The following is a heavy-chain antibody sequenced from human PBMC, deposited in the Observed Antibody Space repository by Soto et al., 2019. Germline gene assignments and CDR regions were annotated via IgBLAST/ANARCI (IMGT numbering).Heavy chain of an antibody. Sequence: QLQLQESGPGLVQPSETLSLTCTVSGGPITNSNYYWGWIRQPPGKGLEWIGRIFYDGSTYYNPSLQSRVAISVDTSRNLFSLKLTSVTAAETAVYYWVRPGPATGSGDFWGQGIRVTVSS. CDR3: VRPGPATGSGDF. V-gene: IGHV4-39*02. D-gene: IGHD1-1*01. CDR1: GGPITNSNYY. CDR2: IFYDGST. J-gene: IGHJ4*02.